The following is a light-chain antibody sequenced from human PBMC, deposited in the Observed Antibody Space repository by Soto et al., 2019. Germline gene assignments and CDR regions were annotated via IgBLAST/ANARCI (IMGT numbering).Light chain of an antibody. CDR2: DAS. CDR1: QSINNW. J-gene: IGKJ4*01. V-gene: IGKV1-5*01. CDR3: QQYDNYVT. Sequence: DVQMTQSPSTLSASVGDRVTITCRASQSINNWLAWYQQKPGKAPKLLIYDASGLESGVSSRFSGSGSGTEFTLTISSLQPDDFATYYCQQYDNYVTFGGGTKVDIK.